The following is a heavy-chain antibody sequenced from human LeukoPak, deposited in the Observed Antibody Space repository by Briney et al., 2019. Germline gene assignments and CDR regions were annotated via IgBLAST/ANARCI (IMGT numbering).Heavy chain of an antibody. CDR3: SRESGAFSPFGY. CDR1: GGSTSRTNW. D-gene: IGHD1-26*01. J-gene: IGHJ4*02. CDR2: ISLSGHT. V-gene: IGHV4-4*02. Sequence: SGTLSLTCDVSGGSTSRTNWWSWVRQSPGQGLEWIGEISLSGHTNYNPSLQSRVTMSLDESKNQVSLDLASVTDADTAVYYCSRESGAFSPFGYWGQGTLVTVHS.